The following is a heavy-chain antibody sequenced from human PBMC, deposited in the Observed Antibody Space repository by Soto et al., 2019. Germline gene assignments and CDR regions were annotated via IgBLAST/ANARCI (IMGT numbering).Heavy chain of an antibody. J-gene: IGHJ6*03. V-gene: IGHV4-59*08. CDR2: VYNSGHT. D-gene: IGHD3-16*01. CDR1: GDSMSGYY. Sequence: QVQLQESGPGLVKPSETLSLTCTVSGDSMSGYYWSWIRQPPGKGLECIGYVYNSGHTNYNPSLKSRVNISVDTSQNQFSLTLSSVTAADTAVYSCARSSYVRPYYFYMDVWGKGTTVTVSS. CDR3: ARSSYVRPYYFYMDV.